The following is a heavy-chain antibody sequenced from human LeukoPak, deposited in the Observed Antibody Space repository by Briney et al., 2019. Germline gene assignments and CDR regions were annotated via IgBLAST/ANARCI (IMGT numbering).Heavy chain of an antibody. CDR3: ASRKLANDY. Sequence: GSLRLSCAASGFTFSSYGMSWVRQPPGKGLEWIGEINHSGSTNYNPSLKSRVTISVDTSKNQFSLKLSSVTAADTAVYYCASRKLANDYWGQGTLVTVSS. J-gene: IGHJ4*02. CDR1: GFTFSSYG. D-gene: IGHD1-1*01. CDR2: INHSGST. V-gene: IGHV4-34*01.